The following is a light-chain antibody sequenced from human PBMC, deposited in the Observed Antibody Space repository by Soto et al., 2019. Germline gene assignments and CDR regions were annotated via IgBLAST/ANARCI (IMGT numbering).Light chain of an antibody. CDR1: QNVNSN. CDR2: GAS. Sequence: EIVMTQSPATLSVSPGERATLSCRASQNVNSNIAWYQQKPGQAPRLLIYGASTWATGIPARFSGSGSGTDFSLTITSLQSEDFAVYYCQQYNNWPPITFGPGTRLEIK. J-gene: IGKJ5*01. V-gene: IGKV3-15*01. CDR3: QQYNNWPPIT.